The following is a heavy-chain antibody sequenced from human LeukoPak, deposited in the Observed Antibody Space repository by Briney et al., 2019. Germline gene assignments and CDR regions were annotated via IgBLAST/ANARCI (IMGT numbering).Heavy chain of an antibody. J-gene: IGHJ6*02. Sequence: GGSLRLSCAASGFTFSSYSMNWVRQAPGKGLEWVSSISSSSSDIYYADSMKGRFTISRDNAKSSLYLQMNSLRAEDTAVYYCARFGELFTDDFYYGMDVWGQGTTVTVSS. CDR1: GFTFSSYS. CDR3: ARFGELFTDDFYYGMDV. D-gene: IGHD3-10*01. CDR2: ISSSSSDI. V-gene: IGHV3-21*01.